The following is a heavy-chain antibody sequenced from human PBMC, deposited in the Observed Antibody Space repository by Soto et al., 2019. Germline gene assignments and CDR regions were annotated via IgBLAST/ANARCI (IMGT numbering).Heavy chain of an antibody. CDR2: IYYSGST. D-gene: IGHD2-8*01. V-gene: IGHV4-61*01. Sequence: SETLSLTCTVSGGSVSSGSYYWSWIRQPPGKGLEWIGYIYYSGSTNYNPSLKSRVTISVDTSKNQFSLKLSSVTAADTAVYYCVGYCTNGVCSGSFDYWGQGTLVTVSS. CDR3: VGYCTNGVCSGSFDY. J-gene: IGHJ4*02. CDR1: GGSVSSGSYY.